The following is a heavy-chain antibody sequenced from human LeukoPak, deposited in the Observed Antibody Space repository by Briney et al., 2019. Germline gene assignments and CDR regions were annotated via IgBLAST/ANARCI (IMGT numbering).Heavy chain of an antibody. J-gene: IGHJ4*02. Sequence: GTSLRHSCAASGFTFSTYGMHWVRQAPGKGLEWVALISYDGDNKHHANSVKGRFTISRDNSKNTLYLQMGSLRAEDMAVYYCARDLNYDFWSGYYGLLDYWGQGTLVTVSS. D-gene: IGHD3-3*01. V-gene: IGHV3-30*03. CDR2: ISYDGDNK. CDR3: ARDLNYDFWSGYYGLLDY. CDR1: GFTFSTYG.